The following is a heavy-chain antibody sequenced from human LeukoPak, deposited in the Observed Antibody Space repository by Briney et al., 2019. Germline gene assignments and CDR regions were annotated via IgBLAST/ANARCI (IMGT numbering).Heavy chain of an antibody. CDR2: ISGSGGST. CDR3: AKDREAAHKGDAFDI. Sequence: PGGSLRLSCAASGFTFSSYAMSWVRKAPGKGLEWVSAISGSGGSTYYADSVKGRFTISRDNSKNTLYLQMNSLRAEDTAVYYCAKDREAAHKGDAFDIWGQGTMVTVSS. D-gene: IGHD6-6*01. J-gene: IGHJ3*02. CDR1: GFTFSSYA. V-gene: IGHV3-23*01.